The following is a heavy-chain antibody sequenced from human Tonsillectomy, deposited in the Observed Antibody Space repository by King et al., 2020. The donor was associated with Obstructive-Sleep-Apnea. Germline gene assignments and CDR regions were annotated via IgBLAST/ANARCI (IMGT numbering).Heavy chain of an antibody. D-gene: IGHD6-19*01. CDR1: GGSMSSYY. J-gene: IGHJ4*02. Sequence: QLQLQESGPGLVKPSETLSLTCTVSGGSMSSYYWSWIRQPPGERLKWIGYSCYNVSTNYNPSLKSRVTISVDTSKNQFSLKLNSVTAADTAVYYCARHLYSSGYLGCFDYWGRGTLVTVSS. CDR3: ARHLYSSGYLGCFDY. V-gene: IGHV4-59*08. CDR2: SCYNVST.